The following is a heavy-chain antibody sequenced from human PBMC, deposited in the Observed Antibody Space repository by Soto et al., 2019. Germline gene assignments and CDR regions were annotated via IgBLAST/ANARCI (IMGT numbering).Heavy chain of an antibody. CDR1: GGSISSYY. Sequence: SETLSLTCTVSGGSISSYYWSWIRQPPGKGLEWIGYICYSGSTNYNPSLKSRVTISVDTSKNQFSLKLSSVTAADTAVYYCARTLYSYGPRFDYWGQGNLVTVSS. D-gene: IGHD5-18*01. CDR2: ICYSGST. J-gene: IGHJ4*02. V-gene: IGHV4-59*01. CDR3: ARTLYSYGPRFDY.